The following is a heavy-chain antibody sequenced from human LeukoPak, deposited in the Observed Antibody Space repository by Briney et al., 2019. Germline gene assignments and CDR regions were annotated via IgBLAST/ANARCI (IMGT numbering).Heavy chain of an antibody. J-gene: IGHJ4*02. CDR1: GFIFSNYG. CDR3: ARDRLNRAYCGDDCYSAAFDY. D-gene: IGHD2-21*02. Sequence: PGRSLRLSCAASGFIFSNYGMHWVRQAPGKGLEWVAVIWYDGSNKYYVDSVKGRFTISRDDSRNTLYLQMNSLRPEDTAVYYCARDRLNRAYCGDDCYSAAFDYWGQGTLVTVSS. V-gene: IGHV3-33*01. CDR2: IWYDGSNK.